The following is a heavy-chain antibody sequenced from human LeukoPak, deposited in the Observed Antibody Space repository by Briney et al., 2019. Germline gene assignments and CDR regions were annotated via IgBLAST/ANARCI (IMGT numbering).Heavy chain of an antibody. D-gene: IGHD3-16*01. V-gene: IGHV3-48*03. CDR3: AKDDGGGDAGDIGAFDI. CDR1: GFTFSSYE. J-gene: IGHJ3*02. Sequence: PGGSLRLSCAASGFTFSSYEMNWVRQAPGKGLEWVSYISSSGSTIYYADSVKGRFTISRDNAKNSLYLQMNSLRAEDTALYYCAKDDGGGDAGDIGAFDIWGQGTMVTVSS. CDR2: ISSSGSTI.